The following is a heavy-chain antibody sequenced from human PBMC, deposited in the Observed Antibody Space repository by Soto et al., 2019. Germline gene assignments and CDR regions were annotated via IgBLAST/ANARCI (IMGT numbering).Heavy chain of an antibody. V-gene: IGHV3-74*01. J-gene: IGHJ4*02. CDR3: AVYSQTASFDY. D-gene: IGHD2-15*01. CDR2: INSDGSST. Sequence: EVQLVESGGGLVQPGGSLRLSCAASGFTFSSYWMHWVRQAPGKGLVWVSRINSDGSSTSYADSVKGRFTISRDNAKNTLWMQINSLGAEEPDVYSCAVYSQTASFDYWGQGTLVTVSS. CDR1: GFTFSSYW.